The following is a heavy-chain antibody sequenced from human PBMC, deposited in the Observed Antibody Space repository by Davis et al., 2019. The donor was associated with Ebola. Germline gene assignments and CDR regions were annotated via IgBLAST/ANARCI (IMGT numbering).Heavy chain of an antibody. CDR1: GYTFTSYG. CDR3: ARGTYGDSIFDY. Sequence: ASVKVSCKASGYTFTSYGISWVRQAPGQGLEWMGWISTYNGNTNYAQKLQGRVTITRDTSASTAYMELSSLRSEDTAVYYCARGTYGDSIFDYWGQGTLVTVSS. CDR2: ISTYNGNT. D-gene: IGHD4-17*01. V-gene: IGHV1-18*01. J-gene: IGHJ4*02.